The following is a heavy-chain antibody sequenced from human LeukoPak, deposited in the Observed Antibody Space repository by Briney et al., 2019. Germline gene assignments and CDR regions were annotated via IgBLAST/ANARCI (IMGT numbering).Heavy chain of an antibody. CDR2: IYYSGST. V-gene: IGHV4-31*03. J-gene: IGHJ3*02. D-gene: IGHD3-22*01. Sequence: SETLSLTCTVSGGSISSGGYYWSWIRQHPGKGLEWIGYIYYSGSTYYNPSLKSRVTISVDTSKNQFSLKLSSVTAADTAVYYCARAGYDSSEDAFDIWGQGTMVTVSS. CDR1: GGSISSGGYY. CDR3: ARAGYDSSEDAFDI.